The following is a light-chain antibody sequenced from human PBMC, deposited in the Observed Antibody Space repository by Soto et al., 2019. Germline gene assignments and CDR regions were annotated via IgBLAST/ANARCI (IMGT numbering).Light chain of an antibody. J-gene: IGKJ1*01. CDR3: QQYNNWPPWT. Sequence: EIVMTQSPATLSVSPGERATLSCRASQSVSSNLAWYQQKPGQAPRLRIYGASTRATGIPARFSGSGSGTEFNLPISSLQSEDFAVYYCQQYNNWPPWTFGQGTKVEIK. CDR2: GAS. CDR1: QSVSSN. V-gene: IGKV3-15*01.